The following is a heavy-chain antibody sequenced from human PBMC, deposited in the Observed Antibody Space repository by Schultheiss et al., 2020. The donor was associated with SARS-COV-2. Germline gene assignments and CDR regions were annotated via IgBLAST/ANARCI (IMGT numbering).Heavy chain of an antibody. CDR1: GFSLSTSGVG. CDR3: ASWGSGSYYSNFDY. V-gene: IGHV2-5*01. CDR2: IFSNDEK. J-gene: IGHJ4*02. Sequence: SGPTLVKPTQTLTLTCTFSGFSLSTSGVGVGWIRQPPGKALEWLAHIFSNDEKSYSTSLKSRLTITKDTSKNQVVLTMTNMDPVDTATYYCASWGSGSYYSNFDYWGQGTLVTVSS. D-gene: IGHD1-26*01.